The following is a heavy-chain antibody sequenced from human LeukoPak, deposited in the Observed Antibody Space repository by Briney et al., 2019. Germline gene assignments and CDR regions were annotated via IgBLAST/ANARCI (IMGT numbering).Heavy chain of an antibody. D-gene: IGHD3-3*01. CDR2: ISGSGGST. CDR3: AKGLYPLYPSAFDY. Sequence: GGSLRLSCAASGFTFSSYAMSWVRLAPGKGLEWVSAISGSGGSTYYADSVKGRFTISRDNSKNTLYLQMNSLRAEDRAVYYCAKGLYPLYPSAFDYWGQGTLVTVSS. J-gene: IGHJ4*02. CDR1: GFTFSSYA. V-gene: IGHV3-23*01.